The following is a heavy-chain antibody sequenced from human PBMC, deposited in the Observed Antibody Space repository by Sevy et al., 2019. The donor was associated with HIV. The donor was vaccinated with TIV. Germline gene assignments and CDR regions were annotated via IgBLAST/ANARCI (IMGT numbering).Heavy chain of an antibody. D-gene: IGHD2-15*01. CDR2: ISHDGSLK. CDR3: AKGSRATGSAFDI. V-gene: IGHV3-30*18. CDR1: GFIFTNYG. J-gene: IGHJ3*02. Sequence: GGSLRLSCAASGFIFTNYGMHWVRQAPGKGLEWVAVISHDGSLKYYADSVRGRVTISRDSSKNMVSLQMNSLRLEDTAVYYCAKGSRATGSAFDIWGQGTMVTVSS.